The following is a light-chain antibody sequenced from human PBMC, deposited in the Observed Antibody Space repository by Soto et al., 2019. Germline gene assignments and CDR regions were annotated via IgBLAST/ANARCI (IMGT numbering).Light chain of an antibody. Sequence: DIQMTQSPSSLSASVGARVTITCRARQSIGTLLNWYQQKPGKAPNLLIYGASSLYGGVSSRFSGSGSGTAGTLTLRSLQTDDAATYFGQKSYTIPWTFGQGTKGDIK. V-gene: IGKV1-39*01. CDR3: QKSYTIPWT. CDR2: GAS. J-gene: IGKJ1*01. CDR1: QSIGTL.